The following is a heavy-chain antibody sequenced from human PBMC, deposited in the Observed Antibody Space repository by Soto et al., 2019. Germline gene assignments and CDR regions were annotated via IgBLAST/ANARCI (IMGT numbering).Heavy chain of an antibody. CDR3: AKLDTSGDLPTIAAAVSH. CDR2: ISGDGVKT. Sequence: EVHLLQSGGGLVQPGGSQRLSCAASGFTFIDYAISWVRQAPGKGLEWVSAISGDGVKTYYLDSVKGRFTISRDNSRNTLYLQMNGLRVEDSAVYYCAKLDTSGDLPTIAAAVSHWGQGTLVTVS. CDR1: GFTFIDYA. D-gene: IGHD6-13*01. V-gene: IGHV3-23*01. J-gene: IGHJ1*01.